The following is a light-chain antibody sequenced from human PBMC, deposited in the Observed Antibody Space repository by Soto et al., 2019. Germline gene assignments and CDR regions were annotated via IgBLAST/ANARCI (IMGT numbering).Light chain of an antibody. CDR1: QTVSNN. V-gene: IGKV3D-15*01. CDR3: QQHNDWPT. J-gene: IGKJ5*01. Sequence: EIVMTQSPGTLSVSPGEGATLSCRASQTVSNNLAWYQQKPGQAPRLLIYDASTRDYDVPARFSGSGSGTDFTLTISGLEPEDSAIYYCQQHNDWPTFGQGTRLEIK. CDR2: DAS.